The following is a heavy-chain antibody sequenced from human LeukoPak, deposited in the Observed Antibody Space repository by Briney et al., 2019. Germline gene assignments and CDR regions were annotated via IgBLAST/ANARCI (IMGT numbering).Heavy chain of an antibody. CDR2: IGTAGDT. CDR1: GFTFSTYD. J-gene: IGHJ6*03. D-gene: IGHD1-26*01. V-gene: IGHV3-13*01. CDR3: ARGIVGALYMDV. Sequence: VGSLRLSCAASGFTFSTYDMHWVRQTTGKGLEWVSAIGTAGDTYYPGSVRGRFTISRENAKNSLYLQMNSLRAGDTAVYYCARGIVGALYMDVWGKGTTVTVSS.